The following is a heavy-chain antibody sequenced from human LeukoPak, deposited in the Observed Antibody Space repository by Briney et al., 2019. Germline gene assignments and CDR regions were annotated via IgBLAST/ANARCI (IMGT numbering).Heavy chain of an antibody. CDR3: ASYPRYSSSPPFDY. CDR2: INPNTDGT. D-gene: IGHD6-19*01. Sequence: ASVKVSCKASGYTFTGYYMHWVRQAPGQGLEWMGWINPNTDGTNYAQKFQGRVTMTRDTTISTAYMELNRLTSDDTAVYYCASYPRYSSSPPFDYWGQGTLVTVSS. J-gene: IGHJ4*02. V-gene: IGHV1-2*02. CDR1: GYTFTGYY.